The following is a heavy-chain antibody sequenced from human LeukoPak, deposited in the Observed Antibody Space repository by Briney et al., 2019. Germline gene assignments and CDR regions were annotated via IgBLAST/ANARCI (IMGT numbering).Heavy chain of an antibody. D-gene: IGHD2-15*01. J-gene: IGHJ4*02. Sequence: PGGSLRLSCAASGFTFSSYAMHWVRQAPGKGLEWVAVISYDGSNKYYADSVKGRFTISRDNSKNTLHLQMNSLRAEDTAVYYCAWDRSGYFDYWGQGTLVTVSS. CDR2: ISYDGSNK. V-gene: IGHV3-30-3*01. CDR1: GFTFSSYA. CDR3: AWDRSGYFDY.